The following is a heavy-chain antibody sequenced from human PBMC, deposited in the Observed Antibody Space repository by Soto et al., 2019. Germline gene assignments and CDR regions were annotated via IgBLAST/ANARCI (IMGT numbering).Heavy chain of an antibody. CDR2: ISYDGSNK. V-gene: IGHV3-30-3*01. CDR3: ASGPYGHFDY. J-gene: IGHJ4*02. Sequence: QVQLVESGGGVVQPGRSLRLSCAASGFTFSSYAMHWVRQAPGKGLEWVAVISYDGSNKYYADSVKGRFTISRDNSKNTLYLQMNSLRAEDTAVYYCASGPYGHFDYWGQGTLVTVSS. D-gene: IGHD4-17*01. CDR1: GFTFSSYA.